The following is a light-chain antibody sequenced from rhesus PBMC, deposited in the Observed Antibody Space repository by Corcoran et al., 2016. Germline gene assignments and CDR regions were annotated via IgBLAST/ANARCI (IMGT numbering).Light chain of an antibody. CDR2: KAS. CDR1: QSVSSW. CDR3: QQHNSSPYS. J-gene: IGKJ2*01. Sequence: DIQMTQSPSSLSASVGDTVTITCRASQSVSSWVAWYQQKPGKAPKLLIYKASNLQIGVPSRFSGSGSGTDCTLTISSLQSEDFATYYCQQHNSSPYSFGQGTKVEI. V-gene: IGKV1-22*01.